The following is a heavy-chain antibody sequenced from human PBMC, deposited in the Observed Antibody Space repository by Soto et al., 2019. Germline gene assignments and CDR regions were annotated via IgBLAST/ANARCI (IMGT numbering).Heavy chain of an antibody. CDR3: ATSYSGSYPFDY. CDR2: IWYDGSNK. V-gene: IGHV3-33*01. Sequence: GGSLRLSCAASGFTFSSYGMHWVRQAPGKGLEWVAVIWYDGSNKYYADSVKGRFTISRDNSKNTLYLQMNSLRAEDTAVYYCATSYSGSYPFDYWGQGTLVTVSS. CDR1: GFTFSSYG. D-gene: IGHD1-26*01. J-gene: IGHJ4*02.